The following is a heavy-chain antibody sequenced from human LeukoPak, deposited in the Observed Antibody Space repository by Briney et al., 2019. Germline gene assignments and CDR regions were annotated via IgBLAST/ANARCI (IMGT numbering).Heavy chain of an antibody. V-gene: IGHV4-59*08. CDR1: DASISGYY. CDR3: ARLGFCSGGRCLPDF. D-gene: IGHD2-15*01. J-gene: IGHJ4*02. CDR2: IYYSGST. Sequence: SETLSLTCTVSDASISGYYWNWIRQPPGKGLEWIGHIYYSGSTMYNPSLESRVTISLDTSRNQFSVMLTSVTAADTAVYCCARLGFCSGGRCLPDFWGQGTLVTVSS.